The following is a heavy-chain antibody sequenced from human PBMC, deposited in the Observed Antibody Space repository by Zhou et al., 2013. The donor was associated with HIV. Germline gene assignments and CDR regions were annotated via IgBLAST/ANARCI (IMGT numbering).Heavy chain of an antibody. CDR2: ISAYNGNT. D-gene: IGHD6-13*01. CDR3: ARLDLAAGGLLDY. J-gene: IGHJ4*02. CDR1: GPTFSSFT. V-gene: IGHV1-18*01. Sequence: QVQLVQSGAEVKKPGASVKVSCKANGPTFSSFTINWVRQAPGQGLEWMGYISAYNGNTKIAQKFQGRVTLTTDTSTTTAYMELRSLKFDDTAVYYCARLDLAAGGLLDYWGQGTLITVSS.